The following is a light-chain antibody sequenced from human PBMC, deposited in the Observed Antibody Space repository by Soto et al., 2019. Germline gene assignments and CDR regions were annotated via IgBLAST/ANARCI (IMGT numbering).Light chain of an antibody. CDR2: TAS. CDR3: QKYNRAPFT. V-gene: IGKV1-27*01. Sequence: DIQMTQSPSSRTASVGDRVTITCRASRGISNDLAWYQQKQGKVPNLLSHTASILQSGVPSWFSGRGSGTDFTLTISSLQPEDVASYYCQKYNRAPFTFGGGTKVEIK. J-gene: IGKJ4*01. CDR1: RGISND.